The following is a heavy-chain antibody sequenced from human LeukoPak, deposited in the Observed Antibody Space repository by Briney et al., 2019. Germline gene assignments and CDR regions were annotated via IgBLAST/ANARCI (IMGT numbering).Heavy chain of an antibody. V-gene: IGHV4-39*01. CDR2: IYYSGST. CDR1: GGSISSSSYY. CDR3: ARARFGELRP. D-gene: IGHD3-10*01. J-gene: IGHJ5*02. Sequence: SETLSLTCTVSGGSISSSSYYWGWIRQPPGKGLEWIGRIYYSGSTYYNPSLKSRVTISVDTSKNQFSLKLSSVTAADTAVYYCARARFGELRPWGQGTLVTVSS.